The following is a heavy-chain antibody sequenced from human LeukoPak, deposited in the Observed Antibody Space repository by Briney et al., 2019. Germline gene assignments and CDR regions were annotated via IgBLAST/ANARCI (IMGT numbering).Heavy chain of an antibody. D-gene: IGHD2-15*01. CDR1: GGTFSSYA. J-gene: IGHJ2*01. CDR2: IIPILGIA. Sequence: GASVKVFCKASGGTFSSYAISWVRQAPGQGLEWMGRIIPILGIANYAQKFQGRVTITADKSTSTAYMELSSLRSEDTAVYYCARDGCSGGSCYLGSYWYFDLWGRGTLVTVSS. CDR3: ARDGCSGGSCYLGSYWYFDL. V-gene: IGHV1-69*04.